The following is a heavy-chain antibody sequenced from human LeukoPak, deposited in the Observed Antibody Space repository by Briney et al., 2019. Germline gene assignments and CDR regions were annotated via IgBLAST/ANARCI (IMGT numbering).Heavy chain of an antibody. D-gene: IGHD6-13*01. Sequence: VASVKVSCKASGYTFTSYYMHWVRQAPGQGLEWMGIINPSGGSTSYAQKFQGRVTMTRDTSTSTVYMELSSLRSEDTAVYYCARGAEDKGSSWLNYYYYMDVWGKGTTVTVSS. CDR3: ARGAEDKGSSWLNYYYYMDV. CDR2: INPSGGST. CDR1: GYTFTSYY. J-gene: IGHJ6*03. V-gene: IGHV1-46*01.